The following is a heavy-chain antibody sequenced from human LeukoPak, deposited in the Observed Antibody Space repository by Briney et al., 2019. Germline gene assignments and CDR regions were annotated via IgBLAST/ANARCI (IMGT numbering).Heavy chain of an antibody. CDR3: ARDSTVTTGDLYWFDP. V-gene: IGHV4-31*03. D-gene: IGHD4-17*01. J-gene: IGHJ5*02. CDR1: GGSISSGGYY. CDR2: IYYSGST. Sequence: SQTLSLTCTVSGGSISSGGYYWSWIRQHPGKGLEWIGYIYYSGSTYYNPSLKSRVTISVDTSKNQFSLKLSSVTAAATAVYSCARDSTVTTGDLYWFDPLGQGTLVTVSS.